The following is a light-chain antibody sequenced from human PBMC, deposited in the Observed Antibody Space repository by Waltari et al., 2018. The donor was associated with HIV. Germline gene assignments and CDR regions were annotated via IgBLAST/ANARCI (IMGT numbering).Light chain of an antibody. Sequence: QSVLTQPPSVSAAPGQQVTISCSGSSSNIGNNYVSWYQQLPGTAPKLLIYDNNRRPSGIPDRFSASKSGTSATLGITGLQTGDEADYYCGTWDSRLSARVFGGGTKLTVL. J-gene: IGLJ3*02. CDR3: GTWDSRLSARV. CDR1: SSNIGNNY. CDR2: DNN. V-gene: IGLV1-51*01.